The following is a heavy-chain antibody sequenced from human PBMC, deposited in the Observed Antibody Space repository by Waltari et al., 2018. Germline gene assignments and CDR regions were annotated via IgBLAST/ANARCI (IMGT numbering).Heavy chain of an antibody. V-gene: IGHV4-4*07. D-gene: IGHD3-10*01. CDR1: GASITGYY. Sequence: QVQLQESGPGLVRPSGTLSLTCSASGASITGYYWTWIRPSAGKGLEWVGRIYTSGTTHYNASLKSRLIISVDTSKNQFSLNLNSVTAADTAVYYCARDRGWFGEGNSYFYMDSWGKGTTVTVSS. CDR3: ARDRGWFGEGNSYFYMDS. CDR2: IYTSGTT. J-gene: IGHJ6*03.